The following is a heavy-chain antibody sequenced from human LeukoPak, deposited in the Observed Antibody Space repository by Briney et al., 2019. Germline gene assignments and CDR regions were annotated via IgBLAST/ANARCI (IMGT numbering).Heavy chain of an antibody. J-gene: IGHJ4*02. Sequence: SETLSLTCAVYGGSFSGYYWSWIRQPPGKGLEWIGEINHSGSTNYNPSLKSRVTISVDTSKNQFSLKLSSVTAADTAVYYCARGRPHITVEWGQGTLATVSS. CDR2: INHSGST. D-gene: IGHD2-21*01. CDR3: ARGRPHITVE. CDR1: GGSFSGYY. V-gene: IGHV4-34*01.